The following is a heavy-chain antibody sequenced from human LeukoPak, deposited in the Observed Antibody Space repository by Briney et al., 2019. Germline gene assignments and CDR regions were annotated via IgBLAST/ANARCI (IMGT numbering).Heavy chain of an antibody. V-gene: IGHV3-23*01. CDR3: AKPTSSLAAAGFDC. CDR2: LSSSGVST. D-gene: IGHD6-13*01. CDR1: GFTFSNYA. Sequence: GGSLRRSCAASGFTFSNYAMSWVRQAPGKGLELFSGLSSSGVSTFYADSVKGRFTISRDKSKNTLHLQMNSLKAEDTAVYYCAKPTSSLAAAGFDCWGQGTLVTVSS. J-gene: IGHJ4*02.